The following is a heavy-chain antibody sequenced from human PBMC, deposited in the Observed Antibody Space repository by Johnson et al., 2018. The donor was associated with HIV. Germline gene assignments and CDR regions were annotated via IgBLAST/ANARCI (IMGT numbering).Heavy chain of an antibody. CDR2: ISYDGSDK. V-gene: IGHV3-30*04. Sequence: QVQLVESGGGVVQPGRSLRLSCAASGFTFSIYAMHWVRQAPGKGLEWVAVISYDGSDKYYTDSVKGRFTISRDNSKNTLYLQMNSRKTEDTAVYYCTTTGGWRGTTPPHYAFDIWGQGTMVTVSS. CDR3: TTTGGWRGTTPPHYAFDI. D-gene: IGHD1/OR15-1a*01. J-gene: IGHJ3*02. CDR1: GFTFSIYA.